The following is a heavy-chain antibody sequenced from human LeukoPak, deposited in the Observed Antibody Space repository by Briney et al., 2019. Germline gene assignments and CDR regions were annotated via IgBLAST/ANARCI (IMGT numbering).Heavy chain of an antibody. CDR2: ISGSGDST. V-gene: IGHV3-23*01. D-gene: IGHD4-17*01. CDR3: ARDSPSWAPYGDYPYGMDV. J-gene: IGHJ6*02. Sequence: GGSLRLSCTASGFTFSSYAMSWVRQAPGKGLEWVSVISGSGDSTYYADSVKGRFTISRDNSKNTLYLQVNSLRAEDTAVYYCARDSPSWAPYGDYPYGMDVWGQGTTVTVSS. CDR1: GFTFSSYA.